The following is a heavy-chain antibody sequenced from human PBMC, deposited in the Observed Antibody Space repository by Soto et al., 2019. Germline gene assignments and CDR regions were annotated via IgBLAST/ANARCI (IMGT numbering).Heavy chain of an antibody. Sequence: RGSLRLSCAASGFTFSSHLMHWVRQAPGQGLEWVSGISGIGGGGSTFYTDSVKGRFTISRDNSKNTLYLQMSSLRVEDTAIYYRAQTWGSYREVFDYWGHGTLVTVSS. CDR2: ISGIGGGGST. CDR1: GFTFSSHL. D-gene: IGHD3-16*02. V-gene: IGHV3-23*01. J-gene: IGHJ4*01. CDR3: AQTWGSYREVFDY.